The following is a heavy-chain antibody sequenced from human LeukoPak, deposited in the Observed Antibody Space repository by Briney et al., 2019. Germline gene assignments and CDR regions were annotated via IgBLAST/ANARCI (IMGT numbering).Heavy chain of an antibody. J-gene: IGHJ4*02. CDR2: ISGGGNSA. CDR1: GFTFNNYA. CDR3: AKRDGVGTTKTFDY. D-gene: IGHD1-26*01. Sequence: HPGGSLRLSCAASGFTFNNYAMSWVRQAAGKGQEWVSTISGGGNSASYADSVKGRFTISRDNSKNTLYLQMSSLRGEDTAVYYCAKRDGVGTTKTFDYWGQGTLVTVSS. V-gene: IGHV3-23*01.